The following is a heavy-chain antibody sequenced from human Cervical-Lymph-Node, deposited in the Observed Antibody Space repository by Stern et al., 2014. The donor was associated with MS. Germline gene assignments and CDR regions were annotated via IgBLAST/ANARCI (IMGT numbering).Heavy chain of an antibody. V-gene: IGHV1-24*01. D-gene: IGHD3-10*01. CDR3: AGMVRDDWYFDL. CDR1: GYTLTELS. CDR2: FDPEYGET. Sequence: QVQLVQYWAEVKKPGASVKVSCKVSGYTLTELSMHWVRQAPGKGLEWMGGFDPEYGETIYAQKFQGRVTMTEDTSTDTAYMELSSLRSEDTAVYYCAGMVRDDWYFDLWGRGTLVTVSS. J-gene: IGHJ2*01.